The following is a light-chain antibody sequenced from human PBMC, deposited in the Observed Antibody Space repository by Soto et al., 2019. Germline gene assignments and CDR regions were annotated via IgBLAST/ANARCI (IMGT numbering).Light chain of an antibody. CDR3: CSLAGSYTWV. Sequence: QSALTQPRSVSGSPGQSVTISCTGTSSDVGDYNYVSWYQQHPGKAPKLLIYAVNMRPSGVPDRFSGSKSGNTASLTISGLQAEDEGDYSCCSLAGSYTWVFGGGTKLTVL. CDR2: AVN. V-gene: IGLV2-11*01. J-gene: IGLJ3*02. CDR1: SSDVGDYNY.